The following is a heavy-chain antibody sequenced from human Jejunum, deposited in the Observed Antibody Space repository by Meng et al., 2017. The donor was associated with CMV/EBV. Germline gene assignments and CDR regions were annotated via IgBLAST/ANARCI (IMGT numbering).Heavy chain of an antibody. J-gene: IGHJ4*02. CDR3: ARAGYDSSGYYPQPFDY. Sequence: QVQLVQSGAEVKKPGASVMVSCKASGYTFTSYAIHWARQAPGQRLEWMGWINGGNGKTKYSQKFQGRVTITRDTSASTAYMELSSLRSEDTTVYYCARAGYDSSGYYPQPFDYWGQGTLVTVSS. D-gene: IGHD3-22*01. CDR1: GYTFTSYA. V-gene: IGHV1-3*01. CDR2: INGGNGKT.